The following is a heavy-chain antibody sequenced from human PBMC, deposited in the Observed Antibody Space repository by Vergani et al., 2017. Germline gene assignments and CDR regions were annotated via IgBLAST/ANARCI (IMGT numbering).Heavy chain of an antibody. J-gene: IGHJ4*02. Sequence: QVQLQQWGAGLLKPSETLSLTCAVYGGSFSGYYWSWIRQPPGKGLEWIGEINHSGSTNYNPSLKSRVTISVDTSKNQFSRKLSSVTAADTAVDYCARGAPYYVWGSYRYIKPMVFDYWGQGTLVTVSS. V-gene: IGHV4-34*01. CDR1: GGSFSGYY. CDR2: INHSGST. CDR3: ARGAPYYVWGSYRYIKPMVFDY. D-gene: IGHD3-16*02.